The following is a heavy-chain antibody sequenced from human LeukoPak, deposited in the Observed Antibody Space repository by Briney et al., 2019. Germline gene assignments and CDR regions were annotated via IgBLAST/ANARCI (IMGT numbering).Heavy chain of an antibody. J-gene: IGHJ3*02. CDR3: ARGQYIAGTAFDI. V-gene: IGHV4-34*01. Sequence: SETPSLTCAVYGGSFSGYYWSWIRQPPGKGLEWIGEINHSGSTNYNPSLKSRVTISVDTSKNQFSLKLSSVTAADTAVYYCARGQYIAGTAFDIWGQGTMVTVSS. CDR1: GGSFSGYY. CDR2: INHSGST. D-gene: IGHD1-20*01.